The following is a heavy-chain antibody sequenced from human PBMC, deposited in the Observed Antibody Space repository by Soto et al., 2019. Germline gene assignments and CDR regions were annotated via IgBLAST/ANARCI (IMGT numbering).Heavy chain of an antibody. Sequence: QVQLQESGPGLVKPSETLSLTCTVSGGSISSYYWSWIRQPAGKGLEWIGRIYTSGSTNYNPSLNSRVTMSVDTSKNQFSLKLSSVTAADTAVYYCARDYLYSSGWYGNWYFDLWGRGTLVTVSS. D-gene: IGHD6-19*01. CDR3: ARDYLYSSGWYGNWYFDL. V-gene: IGHV4-4*07. J-gene: IGHJ2*01. CDR2: IYTSGST. CDR1: GGSISSYY.